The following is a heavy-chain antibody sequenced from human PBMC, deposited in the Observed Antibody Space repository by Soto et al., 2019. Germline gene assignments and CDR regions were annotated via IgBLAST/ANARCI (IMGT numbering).Heavy chain of an antibody. Sequence: QVQLVESGGGVVQPGRSLRLSCAVSGFTVSTYGMHWVRQAPGKGLEWVAVISRDGGTKYYAESVKGRFTISRDNSRNTLFLEMNSLRCDDTAVYYCTGEVASGYWGQGTLVTVSS. J-gene: IGHJ4*02. CDR2: ISRDGGTK. CDR3: TGEVASGY. CDR1: GFTVSTYG. D-gene: IGHD2-8*02. V-gene: IGHV3-30*03.